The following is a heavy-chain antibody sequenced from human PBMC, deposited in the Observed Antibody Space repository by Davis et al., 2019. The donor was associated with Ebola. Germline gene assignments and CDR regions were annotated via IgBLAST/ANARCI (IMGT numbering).Heavy chain of an antibody. CDR3: AKDKTMATHYWYFDL. V-gene: IGHV3-74*01. CDR2: INSEGRRT. Sequence: HTGGSLRLSCAASGFTFSRYWMYWVRQAPGTGLVWVSRINSEGRRTTYSDSVEGRFTISRDNSKNTFYLQMNSLRAEDTALYYCAKDKTMATHYWYFDLWGRGTLVTVSS. D-gene: IGHD4/OR15-4a*01. J-gene: IGHJ2*01. CDR1: GFTFSRYW.